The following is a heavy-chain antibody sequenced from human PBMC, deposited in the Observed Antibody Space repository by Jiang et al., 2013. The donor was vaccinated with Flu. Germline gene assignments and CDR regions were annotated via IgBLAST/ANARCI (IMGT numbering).Heavy chain of an antibody. CDR1: SGSISSSSYY. J-gene: IGHJ4*02. D-gene: IGHD3-3*01. CDR3: ARLVRGDLWAAAIDY. V-gene: IGHV4-39*02. Sequence: LLKPSETLSLTCTVSSGSISSSSYYWGWIRQPPGKGLEWMGSIDFSERTYLNPSLKSRVTISVDTSKNHFSLRLSSVTASDTAVYYCARLVRGDLWAAAIDYWGQGTLVTVSS. CDR2: IDFSERT.